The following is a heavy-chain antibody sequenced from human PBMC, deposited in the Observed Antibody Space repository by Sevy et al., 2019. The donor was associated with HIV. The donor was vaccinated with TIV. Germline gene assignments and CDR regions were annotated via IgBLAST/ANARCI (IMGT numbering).Heavy chain of an antibody. CDR3: ARVRPPFGVGAWFDP. J-gene: IGHJ5*02. CDR2: ISYSGST. Sequence: SETLSLTCTVSGGSIISYYWSWIRQPPGKGLEWIGYISYSGSTNYNPSLKSRVTISIDTSKNQFSLKLSSVTVADTGVYYCARVRPPFGVGAWFDPWGQGTLVTVSS. V-gene: IGHV4-59*01. D-gene: IGHD3-3*01. CDR1: GGSIISYY.